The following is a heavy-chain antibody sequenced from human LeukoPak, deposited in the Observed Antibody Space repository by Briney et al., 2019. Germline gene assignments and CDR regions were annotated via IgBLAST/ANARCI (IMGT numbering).Heavy chain of an antibody. Sequence: TGGSLRLSCAAFGFTFSSYAMHWVRQAPGKGLEYVSGISSNGGSTYYANSVKGGFTISRDNSKNTLYLQMGSLRADDMAVYYCARGGSSSWAHFDYWGQGTLVTVSS. D-gene: IGHD6-13*01. CDR1: GFTFSSYA. CDR2: ISSNGGST. J-gene: IGHJ4*02. V-gene: IGHV3-64*01. CDR3: ARGGSSSWAHFDY.